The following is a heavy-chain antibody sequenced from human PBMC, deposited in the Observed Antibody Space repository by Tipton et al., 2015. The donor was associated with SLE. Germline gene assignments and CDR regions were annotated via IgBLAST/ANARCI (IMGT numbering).Heavy chain of an antibody. Sequence: SLRLSCAASGFTFSSYSMNWVRQAPGKGLEWVSAISGSGGSTYYADSVKGRFTISRDNSKSTLYLQMNSLRAEDTAVYYCAKGYGENWYFDLWGRGTLVTVSS. J-gene: IGHJ2*01. CDR3: AKGYGENWYFDL. V-gene: IGHV3-23*01. CDR1: GFTFSSYS. D-gene: IGHD4-17*01. CDR2: ISGSGGST.